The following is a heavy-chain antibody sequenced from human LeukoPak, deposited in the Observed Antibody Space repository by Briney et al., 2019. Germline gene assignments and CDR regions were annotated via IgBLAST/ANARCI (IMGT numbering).Heavy chain of an antibody. V-gene: IGHV4-4*07. CDR3: ARGAQAAAGTEFDY. CDR1: GGSISSYY. J-gene: IGHJ4*02. CDR2: IYTSGST. D-gene: IGHD6-13*01. Sequence: SETLSLTCTVSGGSISSYYWSWIRQPAGKGLEWIGRIYTSGSTNYNPSLKSRVTMSADTSKNQFSLQLNSVTPEDTAVYYCARGAQAAAGTEFDYWGQGTLVTVSS.